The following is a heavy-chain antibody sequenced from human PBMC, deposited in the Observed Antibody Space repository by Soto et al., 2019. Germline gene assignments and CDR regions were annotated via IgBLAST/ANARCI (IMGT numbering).Heavy chain of an antibody. CDR2: ISYDGSNK. CDR3: ARDQHIYYYYGMDV. Sequence: AGGSLRLSCAASGFTFSSYAMHWVRQAPGKGLEWVAVISYDGSNKYYADSVKGRFTISRDNSKNTLYLQMNSLRAEDTAVYYCARDQHIYYYYGMDVWGQGTTVTVSS. V-gene: IGHV3-30-3*01. D-gene: IGHD2-21*01. J-gene: IGHJ6*02. CDR1: GFTFSSYA.